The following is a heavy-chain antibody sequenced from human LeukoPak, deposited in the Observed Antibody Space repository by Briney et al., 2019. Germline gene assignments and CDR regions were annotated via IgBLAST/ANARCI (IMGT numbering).Heavy chain of an antibody. CDR3: ARDAFSRISIFGVVSDAFDI. J-gene: IGHJ3*02. D-gene: IGHD3-3*01. CDR2: IKQDGSEK. CDR1: GLTSSSYW. V-gene: IGHV3-7*01. Sequence: PGGSLRLSCAASGLTSSSYWMTWVRQAPGKGLEWVANIKQDGSEKYYVDSVKGRFTISRDNAKNSLYLQMNSLRAEDTAVYYCARDAFSRISIFGVVSDAFDIWGQGSMVTVSS.